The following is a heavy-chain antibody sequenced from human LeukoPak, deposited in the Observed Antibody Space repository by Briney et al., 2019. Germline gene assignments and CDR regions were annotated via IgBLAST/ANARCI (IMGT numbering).Heavy chain of an antibody. CDR3: ARGYCGGDCYIDY. CDR2: IYYSGST. Sequence: SETLSLTCTVSGGSINSYYWSWIRQPPGKGLEWIGYIYYSGSTNYNPSLKSRVTISVDTSKNQFSLKLSSVTAADTAVYYCARGYCGGDCYIDYWGHGTLVTVSS. V-gene: IGHV4-59*01. CDR1: GGSINSYY. J-gene: IGHJ4*01. D-gene: IGHD2-21*02.